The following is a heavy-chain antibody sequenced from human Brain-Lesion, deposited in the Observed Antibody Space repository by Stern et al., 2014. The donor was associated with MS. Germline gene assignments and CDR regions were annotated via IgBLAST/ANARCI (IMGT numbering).Heavy chain of an antibody. J-gene: IGHJ4*02. CDR1: GFTFDDYA. CDR3: ARDITGSSAYFAY. V-gene: IGHV3-9*01. CDR2: MSGNSGTI. Sequence: VQLVQSGGDLVQPGRSLRLSCAAFGFTFDDYAMHWVRQAPGKGLEWVAGMSGNSGTIGYADSVKGRFTTSRDNAYSSLYLQMNSLRPEDTALYSCARDITGSSAYFAYWGQGTLVTVSS. D-gene: IGHD1-14*01.